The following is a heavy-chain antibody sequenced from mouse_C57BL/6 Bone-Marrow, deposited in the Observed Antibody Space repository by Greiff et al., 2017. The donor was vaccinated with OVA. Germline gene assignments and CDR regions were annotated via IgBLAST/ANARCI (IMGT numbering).Heavy chain of an antibody. CDR2: IWSGGST. V-gene: IGHV2-2*01. Sequence: VKLMESGPGLVQPSQSLSITCTVFGFSLTSYGVHWVRQSPGKGLEWLGAIWSGGSTDYNAAFISRLSISKDNSKSQVFFKMNSRQADDTAIYYCGRNWEGFAYWGQGTLVTVSA. CDR3: GRNWEGFAY. CDR1: GFSLTSYG. D-gene: IGHD4-1*01. J-gene: IGHJ3*01.